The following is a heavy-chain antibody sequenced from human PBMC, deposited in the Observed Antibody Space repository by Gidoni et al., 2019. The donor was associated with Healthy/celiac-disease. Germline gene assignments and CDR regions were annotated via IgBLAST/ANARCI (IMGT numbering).Heavy chain of an antibody. J-gene: IGHJ4*02. CDR1: GGTFSSYA. CDR2: IIPIFGTA. Sequence: QVQLVQSGAEVTKPGSSVKVSCKTSGGTFSSYAISWVRQAPGQGLEWMGGIIPIFGTANYAQKFQGRVTITADESTSTAYMELSSLRSEDTAVYYCARDLTYDFWSGYLSEWGQGTLVTVSS. V-gene: IGHV1-69*01. D-gene: IGHD3-3*01. CDR3: ARDLTYDFWSGYLSE.